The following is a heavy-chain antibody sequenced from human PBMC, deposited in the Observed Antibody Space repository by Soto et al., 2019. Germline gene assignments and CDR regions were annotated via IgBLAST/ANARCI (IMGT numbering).Heavy chain of an antibody. CDR1: GGSITSENW. D-gene: IGHD3-16*02. Sequence: QVQLQESGPGLVRPSGALSLTCTVSGGSITSENWWSWVRQPPGKGLEWIGEIYHSGSANYNPSLQSRATISLDKSKSQFSLQLTSVTAADKAIYYWVRDRGAVWGNYRKRAPSFDSWGQGIPVTVSS. J-gene: IGHJ4*02. CDR2: IYHSGSA. CDR3: VRDRGAVWGNYRKRAPSFDS. V-gene: IGHV4-4*02.